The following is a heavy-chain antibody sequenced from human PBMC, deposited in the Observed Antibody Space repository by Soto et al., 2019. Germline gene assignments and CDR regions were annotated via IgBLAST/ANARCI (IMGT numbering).Heavy chain of an antibody. CDR1: GGTFSSYG. Sequence: LRLSGAGCGGTFSSYGRHWVRQAPGKGLEWVAVISYDGSNKYYADSVKGRFTISRDNSKNTLYLQMNSLRAEDTAVYYCAKDGRWLRLRAPHSRSGMDVWGQGTTVTVSS. J-gene: IGHJ6*02. D-gene: IGHD5-12*01. CDR2: ISYDGSNK. V-gene: IGHV3-30*18. CDR3: AKDGRWLRLRAPHSRSGMDV.